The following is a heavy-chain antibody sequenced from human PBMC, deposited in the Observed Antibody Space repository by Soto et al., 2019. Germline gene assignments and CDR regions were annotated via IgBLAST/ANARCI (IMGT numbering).Heavy chain of an antibody. CDR3: ARHNYDSSGYYPYYYGMDV. CDR2: INHSGST. CDR1: GGSGGSFSGYY. Sequence: QVQLQQWGAGLLKPSETLSLTCAVYGGSGGSFSGYYWSWIRQPPGKGLEWIGEINHSGSTNYNPSLKTRVTISVDTSKNQCPLKLSSVTAADTAVYYCARHNYDSSGYYPYYYGMDVWGQGTTVTVSS. D-gene: IGHD3-22*01. J-gene: IGHJ6*02. V-gene: IGHV4-34*01.